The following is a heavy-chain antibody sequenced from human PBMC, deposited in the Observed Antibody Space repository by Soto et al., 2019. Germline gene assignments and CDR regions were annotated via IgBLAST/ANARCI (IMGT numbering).Heavy chain of an antibody. CDR3: ATFEYSSSSLNDFDY. Sequence: GESLKISCKGSGYSFTSYWISWVRQMPGKDLEWMGRIDPSDSYTNYSPSFQGHVTISADKSISTAYLQWSSLKASDTAMYYCATFEYSSSSLNDFDYWGQGTLVTVSS. J-gene: IGHJ4*02. CDR1: GYSFTSYW. D-gene: IGHD6-6*01. V-gene: IGHV5-10-1*01. CDR2: IDPSDSYT.